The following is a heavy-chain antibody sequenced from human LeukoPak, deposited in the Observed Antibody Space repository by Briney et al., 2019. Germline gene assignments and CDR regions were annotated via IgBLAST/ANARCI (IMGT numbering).Heavy chain of an antibody. CDR2: ISSIVGNT. D-gene: IGHD3-16*02. CDR3: AKDIQLST. V-gene: IGHV3-23*01. CDR1: GFTLTDSA. J-gene: IGHJ3*01. Sequence: RGSLRLSCAPSGFTLTDSAMTWVRQVPGGGLEWVSLISSIVGNTYYADSLKGRFTISRDNSKNTLSLQMNSLRVEDTAIYCCAKDIQLSTWGLGTMVTVSS.